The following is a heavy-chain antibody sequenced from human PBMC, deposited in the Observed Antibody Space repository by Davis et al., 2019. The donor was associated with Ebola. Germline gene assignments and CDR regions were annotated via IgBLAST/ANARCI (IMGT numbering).Heavy chain of an antibody. V-gene: IGHV1-8*01. CDR3: ARGRNGGWDFDY. CDR1: GYTFTTYD. CDR2: MNPDSGNT. D-gene: IGHD6-19*01. Sequence: ASVKVSCKASGYTFTTYDINWVRQATGQGLEWMGWMNPDSGNTGYAQKFQGRVTMTRDTSITTAYMELSSLSSDDTAKYYCARGRNGGWDFDYWGQGTLVTVSS. J-gene: IGHJ4*02.